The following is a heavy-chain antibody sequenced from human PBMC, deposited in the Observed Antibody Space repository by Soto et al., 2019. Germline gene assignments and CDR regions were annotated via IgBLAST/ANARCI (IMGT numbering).Heavy chain of an antibody. D-gene: IGHD2-21*02. J-gene: IGHJ6*02. Sequence: EVQLVESGGGLVQPGGSLKLSCAASGFTFSGYAMDWVRQASGKGLEWVGRIRSKGNNDATEYAASVKGRFTISRDDLRNPEMPKMNSLRTADTSGYYRAGWSVTGDWYGMELWGQGTTVTVSS. CDR3: AGWSVTGDWYGMEL. CDR1: GFTFSGYA. CDR2: IRSKGNNDAT. V-gene: IGHV3-73*02.